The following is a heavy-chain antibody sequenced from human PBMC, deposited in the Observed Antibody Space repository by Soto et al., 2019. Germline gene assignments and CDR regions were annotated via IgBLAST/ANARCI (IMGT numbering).Heavy chain of an antibody. CDR1: GGSFSGYY. D-gene: IGHD1-7*01. J-gene: IGHJ4*02. Sequence: QVQLQQWGAGLLKPSETLSLTCAVYGGSFSGYYWSWIRQPPGKGLEWIGEINHSGSTNYNPSLKSPVTLSVDTSKNQFSLKLSSVTAADTAVYYCARARNWNYYFDYWGQGTLVTVSS. V-gene: IGHV4-34*01. CDR3: ARARNWNYYFDY. CDR2: INHSGST.